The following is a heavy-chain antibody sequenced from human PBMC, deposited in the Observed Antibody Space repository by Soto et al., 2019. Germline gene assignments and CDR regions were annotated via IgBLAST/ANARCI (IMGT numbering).Heavy chain of an antibody. V-gene: IGHV3-30-3*01. CDR2: ISYDGSNK. Sequence: QVQLVESGGGVVQPGRSLRLSCAASGFTFSSYAKHRVRQAPGKGLEWVAVISYDGSNKYYADSVKGRFTISRDNSKNALYLQMNSLRAEDTAVYYCARPLWRDDYNWGYFDLWGRGTLVTVS. D-gene: IGHD4-4*01. CDR1: GFTFSSYA. CDR3: ARPLWRDDYNWGYFDL. J-gene: IGHJ2*01.